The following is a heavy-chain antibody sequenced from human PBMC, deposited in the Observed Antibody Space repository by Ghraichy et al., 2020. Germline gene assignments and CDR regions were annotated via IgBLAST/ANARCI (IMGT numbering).Heavy chain of an antibody. D-gene: IGHD1-26*01. J-gene: IGHJ4*02. CDR1: GGSFSGNY. Sequence: SETLSLTCAVYGGSFSGNYWSWIRQPPGKGLEWIGEINHSGSTNYNPSLKSRVTISVDTSKNQFSLNLSSVTAADTAVYYCARGPLSEGSYSGTFDYWGQGTLVTVSS. CDR2: INHSGST. CDR3: ARGPLSEGSYSGTFDY. V-gene: IGHV4-34*01.